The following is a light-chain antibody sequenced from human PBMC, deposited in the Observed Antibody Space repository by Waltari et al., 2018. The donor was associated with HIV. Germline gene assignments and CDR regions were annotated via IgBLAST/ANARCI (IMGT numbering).Light chain of an antibody. J-gene: IGLJ2*01. CDR1: RSNIGSHF. V-gene: IGLV1-47*01. Sequence: QSVLTQPPSASGTAGQRVTISCSGSRSNIGSHFVFWYQQFPGSAPKLLIYKINPRFSGVPGRFSGSKSGTSASLAISGLRSEDEAAYYCAAWDDNLVGHVVFGGGTNLTV. CDR2: KIN. CDR3: AAWDDNLVGHVV.